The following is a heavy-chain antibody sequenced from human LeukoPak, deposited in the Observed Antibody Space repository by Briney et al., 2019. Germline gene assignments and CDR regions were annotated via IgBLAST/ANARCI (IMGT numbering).Heavy chain of an antibody. J-gene: IGHJ4*02. CDR3: ARAPLYHYDSSGYLFDY. CDR2: IYYSGTT. Sequence: SEILSLTCTVSGGSIGSSSYYWGWIRQPPGKGLEWIGIIYYSGTTYYNPSLKSRVTISVDTSKNQFSLKLSSVTAADTAIYYCARAPLYHYDSSGYLFDYWGQGTLVTVSS. CDR1: GGSIGSSSYY. D-gene: IGHD3-22*01. V-gene: IGHV4-39*07.